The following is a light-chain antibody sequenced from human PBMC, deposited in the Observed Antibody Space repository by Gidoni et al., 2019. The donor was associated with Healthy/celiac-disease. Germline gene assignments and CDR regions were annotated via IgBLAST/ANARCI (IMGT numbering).Light chain of an antibody. Sequence: DIQMTQSPSSLSASVGDRVTITCRASQSISSYLNWYQQKPGKAPKLLIYAASSLQSGVPSRFSGSGSGTDCTLNSSSLQPEDFATYYCQQSDSTPQTFGQGTKVEIK. CDR3: QQSDSTPQT. CDR2: AAS. CDR1: QSISSY. V-gene: IGKV1-39*01. J-gene: IGKJ1*01.